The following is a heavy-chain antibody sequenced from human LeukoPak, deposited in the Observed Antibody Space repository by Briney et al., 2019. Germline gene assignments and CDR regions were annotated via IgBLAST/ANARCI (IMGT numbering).Heavy chain of an antibody. D-gene: IGHD3-9*01. CDR3: ARGTGRVRYRPAYWYFDL. Sequence: SETLSLTCTVSDGSISGYYWSWIRQPPGKGLEWIGEINHSGSTNYNPSLKSRVTISVDTSKNQFSLKLSSVTAADTAVYYCARGTGRVRYRPAYWYFDLWGRGTLVTVSS. J-gene: IGHJ2*01. V-gene: IGHV4-34*01. CDR2: INHSGST. CDR1: DGSISGYY.